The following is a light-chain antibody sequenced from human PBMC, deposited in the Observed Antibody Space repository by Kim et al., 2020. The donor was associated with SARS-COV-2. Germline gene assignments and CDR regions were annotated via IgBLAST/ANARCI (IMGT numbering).Light chain of an antibody. Sequence: DIQVTQSPSSLSASVGDRVTITCRSSQDISNWLVWYQQKPGKAPNLLIYEASTLDGGVSSRFSGSGSGTEFTLTISNLQPDDFATYYCQYYNSDPATFGQGTKVDIK. CDR1: QDISNW. CDR2: EAS. V-gene: IGKV1-5*01. CDR3: QYYNSDPAT. J-gene: IGKJ1*01.